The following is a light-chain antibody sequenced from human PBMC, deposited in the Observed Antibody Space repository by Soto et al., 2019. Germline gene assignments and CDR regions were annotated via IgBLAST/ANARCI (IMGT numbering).Light chain of an antibody. J-gene: IGKJ5*01. CDR3: QQYDSVLT. Sequence: DIQITHSPSSLSESVGDRVTITCQASHGITNYLNWYQQNPGKATKLLIYGASNFETGVPSRFSGSGSGKDFTFIIRSLQAEDIATYFCQQYDSVLTFGQGTRLEIK. V-gene: IGKV1-33*01. CDR1: HGITNY. CDR2: GAS.